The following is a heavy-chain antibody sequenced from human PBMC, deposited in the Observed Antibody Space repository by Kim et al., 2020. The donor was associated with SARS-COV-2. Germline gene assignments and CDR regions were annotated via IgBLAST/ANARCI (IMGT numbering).Heavy chain of an antibody. CDR1: GFTFSSYD. Sequence: GGSLRLSCAASGFTFSSYDMHWVRQATGKGLEWVSAIGTAGDTYYPGSVKGRFTISRENAKNSLYLQMNSLRAGDTAVYYCARASYDSSGYYFSTHLYYYYGMDVWGQGNTVTVSS. CDR3: ARASYDSSGYYFSTHLYYYYGMDV. CDR2: IGTAGDT. V-gene: IGHV3-13*04. J-gene: IGHJ6*02. D-gene: IGHD3-22*01.